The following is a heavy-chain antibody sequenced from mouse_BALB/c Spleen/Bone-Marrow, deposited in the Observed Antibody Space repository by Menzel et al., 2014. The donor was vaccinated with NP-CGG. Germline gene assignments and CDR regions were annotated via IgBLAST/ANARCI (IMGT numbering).Heavy chain of an antibody. CDR3: ARSGSSSGYFDY. V-gene: IGHV5-17*02. CDR1: GFTFSSFG. CDR2: ISSGSSTI. D-gene: IGHD1-1*01. Sequence: EVMLVESGGGLVQSGGSRKFSCAASGFTFSSFGMHWVRQAPEKGLEWVAYISSGSSTIYYADTVMGRFTISRDNPKNTLFLQMASLRSEDTAMYYCARSGSSSGYFDYWGQGATLTVSS. J-gene: IGHJ2*01.